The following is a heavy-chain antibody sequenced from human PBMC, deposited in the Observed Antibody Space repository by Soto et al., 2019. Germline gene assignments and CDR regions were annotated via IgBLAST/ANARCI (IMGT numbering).Heavy chain of an antibody. Sequence: PGGSLRLSCAASGFTFSRHAMNWVRQVPGKGLEWISVMSGSGGTIFYADSVRGRFTISRDNSKNTLYLQMSGLRAEDTAIYHCAKDVEVEGRTVRAFDMWGQGTMVTVSS. CDR1: GFTFSRHA. CDR3: AKDVEVEGRTVRAFDM. CDR2: MSGSGGTI. D-gene: IGHD2-21*01. J-gene: IGHJ3*02. V-gene: IGHV3-23*01.